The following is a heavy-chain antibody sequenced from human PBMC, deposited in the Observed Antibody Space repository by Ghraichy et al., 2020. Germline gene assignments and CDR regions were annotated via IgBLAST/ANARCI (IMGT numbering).Heavy chain of an antibody. V-gene: IGHV3-48*02. J-gene: IGHJ6*02. D-gene: IGHD2-15*01. CDR2: ISSSSNTI. Sequence: GGSLRLTCAASGFTFSSYSMNWVRQAPGKGLEWVSYISSSSNTIYYADSVKGRFTISRDNAKNSLYLQMNSLRDEDTAVYYCARGVYGSGGSCNGAGYYGMDVLGQGTTVTVSS. CDR3: ARGVYGSGGSCNGAGYYGMDV. CDR1: GFTFSSYS.